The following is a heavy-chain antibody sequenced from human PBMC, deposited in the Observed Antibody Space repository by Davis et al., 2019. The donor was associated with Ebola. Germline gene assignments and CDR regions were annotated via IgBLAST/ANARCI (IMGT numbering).Heavy chain of an antibody. CDR3: ARDLSYSYYYHYYGMDV. V-gene: IGHV1-2*02. J-gene: IGHJ6*02. Sequence: ASVKVSCKASGYTFTGYYMHWVRQAPGQGLEWMGWINPISGDTNYAEKFQGRVTMTRDTSISTVYMEVSRLRSDDTAVYYCARDLSYSYYYHYYGMDVWGQGTTVTVSS. D-gene: IGHD3-10*01. CDR1: GYTFTGYY. CDR2: INPISGDT.